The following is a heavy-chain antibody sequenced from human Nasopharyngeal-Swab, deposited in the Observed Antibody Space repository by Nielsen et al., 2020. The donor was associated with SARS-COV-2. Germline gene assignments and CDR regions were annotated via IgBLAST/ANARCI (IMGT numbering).Heavy chain of an antibody. J-gene: IGHJ4*02. Sequence: WIRQPPGKGLEWVGVIWYDGSNKYYADSVKGRFTISRANSKNTLYLQMISLRAEDTAVYYCAREAEYCSGGSCYSGPFDYWGQGTLVTVSS. CDR2: IWYDGSNK. CDR3: AREAEYCSGGSCYSGPFDY. D-gene: IGHD2-15*01. V-gene: IGHV3-33*01.